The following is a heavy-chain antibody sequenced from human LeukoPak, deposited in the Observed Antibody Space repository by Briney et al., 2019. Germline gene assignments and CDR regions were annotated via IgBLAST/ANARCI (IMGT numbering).Heavy chain of an antibody. J-gene: IGHJ4*02. CDR1: GFTFSNYA. CDR2: LSGSGDIT. D-gene: IGHD3-10*01. CDR3: ATGPYYGSGSYYKTFDY. V-gene: IGHV3-23*01. Sequence: PGGSLRLSCAASGFTFSNYAMSWVRQAPGKGLEWVSALSGSGDITYYADSVKGRFTISRDNSKNTLYLQMNSLRAEDTAVYYCATGPYYGSGSYYKTFDYWGQGTLVTVSS.